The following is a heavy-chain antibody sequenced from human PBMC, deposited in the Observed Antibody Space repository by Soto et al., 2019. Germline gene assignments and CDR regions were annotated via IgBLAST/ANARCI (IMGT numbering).Heavy chain of an antibody. J-gene: IGHJ4*02. Sequence: SETLSLTCTVSGGSISSYYWSWIRQPPGKGLEWIGYIYYSGSTNYNPSLKSRVTISVDTSKNQFSLKLSSVTAADTAVYYCARQIPLAVAGLDYWGQGTLVTVSS. CDR2: IYYSGST. D-gene: IGHD6-19*01. CDR3: ARQIPLAVAGLDY. V-gene: IGHV4-59*08. CDR1: GGSISSYY.